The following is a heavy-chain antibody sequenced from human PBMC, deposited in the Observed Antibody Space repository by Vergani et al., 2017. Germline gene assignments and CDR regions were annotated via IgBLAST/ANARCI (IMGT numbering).Heavy chain of an antibody. J-gene: IGHJ3*02. CDR2: ISSSSSYI. Sequence: EVQLVESGGGLVKPGGSLRLSCAASGFTFSSYSMTWVRQAPGKGLEWVSSISSSSSYIYYADSVKGRFTISRDNAKNSLYLQMNSLRAEDTAVYYCARWRRSGWTDALDIWGQGTMVTVSS. V-gene: IGHV3-21*01. CDR1: GFTFSSYS. CDR3: ARWRRSGWTDALDI. D-gene: IGHD3-3*01.